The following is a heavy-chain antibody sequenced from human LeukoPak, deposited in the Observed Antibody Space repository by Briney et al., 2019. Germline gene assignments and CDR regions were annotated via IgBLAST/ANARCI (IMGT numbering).Heavy chain of an antibody. CDR1: GFTFSDYY. CDR3: ARDSYDILTGPFDY. D-gene: IGHD3-9*01. J-gene: IGHJ4*02. CDR2: ISGSSGYT. Sequence: GGSLRLSCAASGFTFSDYYMSWIRQAPGKGLEWVSYISGSSGYTKYADSVKGRFTISRDSAKNSLYLQMNNLRAEDTALYYCARDSYDILTGPFDYWGQGTQVTVSS. V-gene: IGHV3-11*05.